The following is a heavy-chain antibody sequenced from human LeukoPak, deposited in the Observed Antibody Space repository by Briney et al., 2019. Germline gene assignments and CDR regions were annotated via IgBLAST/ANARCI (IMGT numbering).Heavy chain of an antibody. CDR2: ISGSGGST. Sequence: VGSLRLSCAASGCTFSSYAMSGLRQAPGRGLEGVSAISGSGGSTYYADSVKGRFTISRDNSKNTLYLQMNSLRAEDTAVYYCAKDYTYYYDSSGYSYWGQGTLVTVSS. J-gene: IGHJ4*02. V-gene: IGHV3-23*01. D-gene: IGHD3-22*01. CDR3: AKDYTYYYDSSGYSY. CDR1: GCTFSSYA.